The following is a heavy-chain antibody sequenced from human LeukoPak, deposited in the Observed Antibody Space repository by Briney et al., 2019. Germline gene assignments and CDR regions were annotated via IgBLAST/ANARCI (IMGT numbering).Heavy chain of an antibody. CDR1: GFTFSSYW. CDR2: IKQDGSEK. Sequence: GGSLRLSCAASGFTFSSYWMSWVRQAPGKGLEWVANIKQDGSEKYYVDSVKGRFTISRDNAKNSLYLQMNSLRAEDTAVYYCARARFIEKSMALEQQLVLPDYWGQGTLVTVSS. D-gene: IGHD6-13*01. CDR3: ARARFIEKSMALEQQLVLPDY. V-gene: IGHV3-7*01. J-gene: IGHJ4*02.